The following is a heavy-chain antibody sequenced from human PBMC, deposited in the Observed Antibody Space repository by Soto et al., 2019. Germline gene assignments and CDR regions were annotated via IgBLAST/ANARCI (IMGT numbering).Heavy chain of an antibody. CDR2: ISYSGST. CDR1: GGSISSGSFY. Sequence: ASETLSLTCTVSGGSISSGSFYWGWIRQPPGKGLEWIGTISYSGSTHYNPSLKSRVTMSVDTSKSQVSLRLSSVSAADTAVYYCARRGPIAVIISKGFDNWGQGALVTVSS. D-gene: IGHD3-22*01. V-gene: IGHV4-39*01. CDR3: ARRGPIAVIISKGFDN. J-gene: IGHJ4*02.